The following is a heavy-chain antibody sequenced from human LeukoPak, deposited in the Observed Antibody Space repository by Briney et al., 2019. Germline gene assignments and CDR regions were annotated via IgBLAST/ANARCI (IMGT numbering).Heavy chain of an antibody. CDR3: AKDYEYDILSSSTGADAFDV. D-gene: IGHD3-9*01. CDR1: GFTFSSHA. CDR2: ISGSGGAT. V-gene: IGHV3-23*01. J-gene: IGHJ3*01. Sequence: GGFLRLSCAASGFTFSSHAMTWVRQAPGKELEWVSTISGSGGATYSADSVKGRFTISRDNSKNMVFLQMNSLRAEDTAVYYCAKDYEYDILSSSTGADAFDVWGQGTMVTVSS.